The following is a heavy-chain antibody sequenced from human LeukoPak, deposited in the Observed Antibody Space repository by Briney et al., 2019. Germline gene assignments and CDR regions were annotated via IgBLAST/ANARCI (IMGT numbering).Heavy chain of an antibody. CDR2: IIPIFGAT. CDR1: GGSFSNYA. CDR3: AKQGAVRQDYYMDV. Sequence: SVKVSCKASGGSFSNYAITWVRQAPGQGLEWMERIIPIFGATTYAQKFQGRVTITADMGSSTAYLELTGLTSEDTALYFCAKQGAVRQDYYMDVWGNGTTVIVSS. J-gene: IGHJ6*03. D-gene: IGHD3-16*01. V-gene: IGHV1-69*06.